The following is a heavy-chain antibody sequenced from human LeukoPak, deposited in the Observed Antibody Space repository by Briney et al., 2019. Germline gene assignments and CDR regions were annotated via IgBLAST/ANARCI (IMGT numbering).Heavy chain of an antibody. Sequence: GGSLRLSCAASGFTFSSYGMHWVRQAPGKGLEWVAFIRYDGSYKYYADSVKGRFTISRDNAKNSLYLQMNSLRDEDTAVYYCARDPYSGGYGAYYYYYMDVWGKGTTVTVSS. CDR1: GFTFSSYG. V-gene: IGHV3-30*02. CDR3: ARDPYSGGYGAYYYYYMDV. D-gene: IGHD6-19*01. CDR2: IRYDGSYK. J-gene: IGHJ6*03.